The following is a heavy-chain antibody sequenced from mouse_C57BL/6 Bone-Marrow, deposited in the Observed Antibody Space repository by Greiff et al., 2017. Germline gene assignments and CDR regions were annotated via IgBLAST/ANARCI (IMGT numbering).Heavy chain of an antibody. CDR3: AIITTVVARPEFAY. Sequence: QVHVKQPGAELVKPGASVKLSCKASGYTFTSYWMHWVKQRPGQGLGWIGMIHPNSGSTNYNEKFKSKATLTVDKSSSTAYMQRSSLTSEDSAVYCCAIITTVVARPEFAYWGQGTLVTVSA. V-gene: IGHV1-64*01. CDR2: IHPNSGST. D-gene: IGHD1-1*01. J-gene: IGHJ3*01. CDR1: GYTFTSYW.